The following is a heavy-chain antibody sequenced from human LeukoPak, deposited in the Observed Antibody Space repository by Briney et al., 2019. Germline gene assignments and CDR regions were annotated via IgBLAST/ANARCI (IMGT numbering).Heavy chain of an antibody. Sequence: GGSLRHPCAASGFTFSSYSMNWVRQAPRKGLEWVSSISSSSSYIYYADSVKGRFTISRDNAKNSLYLQMNSLRAEDTAVYYCASSEMATSHFDYWGQGTLVTVSS. CDR2: ISSSSSYI. D-gene: IGHD5-24*01. CDR1: GFTFSSYS. V-gene: IGHV3-21*01. J-gene: IGHJ4*02. CDR3: ASSEMATSHFDY.